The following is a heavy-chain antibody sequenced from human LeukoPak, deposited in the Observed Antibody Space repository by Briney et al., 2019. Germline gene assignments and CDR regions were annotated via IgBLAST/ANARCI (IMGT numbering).Heavy chain of an antibody. Sequence: PGGPLRLSCAASEFSVGSNYMTWVRQAPGKGLEWVSLIYSGGSTYYADSVKGRFTISRDNSKNTLYLQINSLRAEDTAVYYCAKDPSVYYGDYVIRWGQGTLVIVSS. J-gene: IGHJ4*02. D-gene: IGHD4-17*01. CDR2: IYSGGST. CDR3: AKDPSVYYGDYVIR. V-gene: IGHV3-53*01. CDR1: EFSVGSNY.